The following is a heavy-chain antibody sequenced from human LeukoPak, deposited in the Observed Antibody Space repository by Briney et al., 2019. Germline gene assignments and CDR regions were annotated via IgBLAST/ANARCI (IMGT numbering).Heavy chain of an antibody. Sequence: GRSLRLSCAASGFTFSSYAVHWVRQAPGKGLEWVAVISYDGSNKYYADSVKGRFTISRDNSKNTLYLQMNSLRAEDTAVYYCARDPTAMDAHYFDYWGQGTLVTVSS. D-gene: IGHD5-18*01. V-gene: IGHV3-30*04. CDR1: GFTFSSYA. CDR3: ARDPTAMDAHYFDY. J-gene: IGHJ4*02. CDR2: ISYDGSNK.